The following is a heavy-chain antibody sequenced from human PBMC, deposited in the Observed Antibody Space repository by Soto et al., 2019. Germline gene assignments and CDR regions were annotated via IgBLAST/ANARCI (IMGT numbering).Heavy chain of an antibody. CDR1: GYTFTSYY. D-gene: IGHD3-3*01. Sequence: QVQLVQSGAEVKKPGASVKVSCKASGYTFTSYYMHWVRQAPGQGLEWMGIINTSGGSTSYAQKFQGRVTMARDTSTSTVCMELSSLRSEDTAVYYCARDLLRFLEWSHPSYFYGMDVWGQGTTVTVFS. CDR2: INTSGGST. CDR3: ARDLLRFLEWSHPSYFYGMDV. V-gene: IGHV1-46*01. J-gene: IGHJ6*02.